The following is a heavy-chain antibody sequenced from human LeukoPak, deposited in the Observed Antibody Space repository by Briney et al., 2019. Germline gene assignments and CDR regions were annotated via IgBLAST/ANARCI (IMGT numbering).Heavy chain of an antibody. D-gene: IGHD3-22*01. Sequence: PGGSLRLSCAASGFTFSRYGMHWLRQAPGKGLELVSSITSGSSHIYYADSVKGRFTISRDNAKSSLYLQMNSLRAEDTAVYYCARGFPPPYYDSSGYDYWGQGTLVTVSS. CDR2: ITSGSSHI. V-gene: IGHV3-21*01. CDR3: ARGFPPPYYDSSGYDY. J-gene: IGHJ4*02. CDR1: GFTFSRYG.